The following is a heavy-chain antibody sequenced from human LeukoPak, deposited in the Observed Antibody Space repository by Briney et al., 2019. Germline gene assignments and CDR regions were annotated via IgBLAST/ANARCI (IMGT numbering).Heavy chain of an antibody. Sequence: ASVKVSCKASGYTFTSYGISWVRQAPGQGLEWMGLISSYNGNTNYAQKLQGRVTMTTDTSTSTAYMELRSLRSDATAVYYCARDPEAEGVATFHYWGQGTLVTVSS. J-gene: IGHJ4*02. D-gene: IGHD5-12*01. CDR1: GYTFTSYG. CDR2: ISSYNGNT. CDR3: ARDPEAEGVATFHY. V-gene: IGHV1-18*01.